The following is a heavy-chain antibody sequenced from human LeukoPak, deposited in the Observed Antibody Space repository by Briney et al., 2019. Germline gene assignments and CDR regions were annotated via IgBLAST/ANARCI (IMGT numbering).Heavy chain of an antibody. Sequence: SETLSLTCTVSGGSISSYYWTWIRQPPGKGLEWIGRIYNTGTTNYNPSLKSRLTMSVDTSKNQFSLKLTSVTAADTAVYYCARGRYFDYWGQGTLVTVSS. CDR1: GGSISSYY. CDR3: ARGRYFDY. J-gene: IGHJ4*02. CDR2: IYNTGTT. V-gene: IGHV4-4*07.